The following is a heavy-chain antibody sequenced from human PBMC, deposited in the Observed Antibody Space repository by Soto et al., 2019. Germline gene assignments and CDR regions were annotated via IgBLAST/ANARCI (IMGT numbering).Heavy chain of an antibody. J-gene: IGHJ6*02. D-gene: IGHD6-13*01. Sequence: PGESLKISCKGSGYSFTSYWIVLVRQMPGKGLEWMGIIYPGDSDTRYSPSFQGPFTVSADNFISTAYRQWSSLKASDTAMHYCARHLGSYSSSPRNYYAMDVWGQGTTFTVSS. CDR3: ARHLGSYSSSPRNYYAMDV. CDR1: GYSFTSYW. V-gene: IGHV5-51*01. CDR2: IYPGDSDT.